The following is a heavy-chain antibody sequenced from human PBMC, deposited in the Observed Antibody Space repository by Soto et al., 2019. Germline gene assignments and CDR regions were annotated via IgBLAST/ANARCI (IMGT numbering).Heavy chain of an antibody. Sequence: QVQLVQSGAEVKKPGASVKVSCKASGYTFTDYYIHWVRQAPGQGLEWMGWINPNRDDTNYAQKFQGWVTVTRDTSINTAYMERSGLKSDDTAVYYCARASYGDYAVLDHWGQGTLVTVSS. V-gene: IGHV1-2*04. CDR1: GYTFTDYY. J-gene: IGHJ4*02. CDR3: ARASYGDYAVLDH. CDR2: INPNRDDT. D-gene: IGHD4-17*01.